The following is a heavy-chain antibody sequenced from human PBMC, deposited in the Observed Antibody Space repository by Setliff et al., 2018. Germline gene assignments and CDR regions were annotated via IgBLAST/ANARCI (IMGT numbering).Heavy chain of an antibody. CDR1: GGSISTNSYY. D-gene: IGHD3-22*01. CDR3: ARAPRYFDSTGSYFDG. J-gene: IGHJ4*02. V-gene: IGHV4-39*07. Sequence: ETLSLTCTVSGGSISTNSYYWGWIRQPPGKGLEWIGSMYFSGSTYYNPSLKSRVTISIDKSKNQFSLKMSSVTAADTAVYYCARAPRYFDSTGSYFDGWGQGTLVTVAS. CDR2: MYFSGST.